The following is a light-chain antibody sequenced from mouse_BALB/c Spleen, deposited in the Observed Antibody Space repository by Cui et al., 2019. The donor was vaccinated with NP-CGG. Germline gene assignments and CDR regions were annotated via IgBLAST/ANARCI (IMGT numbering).Light chain of an antibody. Sequence: QAVVTQEAARTTSPGETVTLTCRSSTGAVTASNYANWVQEKPDHLFTGLINSTNNRAPGVPARFSGSLIGDKAALTITGTQTEDETIYFCALWYSNHWVFGGGTKLTVL. CDR3: ALWYSNHWV. CDR1: TGAVTASNY. CDR2: STN. V-gene: IGLV1*01. J-gene: IGLJ1*01.